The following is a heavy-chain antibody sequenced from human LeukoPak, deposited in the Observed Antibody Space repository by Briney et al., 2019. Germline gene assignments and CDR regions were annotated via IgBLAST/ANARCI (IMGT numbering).Heavy chain of an antibody. V-gene: IGHV4-30-2*01. D-gene: IGHD1-1*01. CDR1: GGSISSGGYY. CDR2: IYHSGST. J-gene: IGHJ4*02. CDR3: ARLQLERHYWDY. Sequence: SETLSLTCTVSGGSISSGGYYWSWIRQPPGKGLEWIGYIYHSGSTYYNPSLKSRVTISVDRSKNQFSLKLSSVTAADAAVYYCARLQLERHYWDYWGQGTLVTVSS.